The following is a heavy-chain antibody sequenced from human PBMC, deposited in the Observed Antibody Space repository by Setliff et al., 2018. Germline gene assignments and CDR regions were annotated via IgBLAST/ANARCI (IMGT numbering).Heavy chain of an antibody. D-gene: IGHD6-19*01. CDR2: IYHNGNS. Sequence: SGTLSLTCSVPGSSISSGYYWGWIRQPPGKGLEWIGSIYHNGNSYYNPSLKSRVTISVDKSKNQFSLKLSSVTAADTAVYFCAREARYSSAWYSYYYGMDVWGQGTTVTVSS. CDR1: GSSISSGYY. V-gene: IGHV4-38-2*02. J-gene: IGHJ6*02. CDR3: AREARYSSAWYSYYYGMDV.